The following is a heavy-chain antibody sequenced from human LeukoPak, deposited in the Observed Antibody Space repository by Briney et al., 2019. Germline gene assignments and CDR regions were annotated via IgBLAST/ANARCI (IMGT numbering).Heavy chain of an antibody. Sequence: PGGSLTLSCEGSGFRFRGAWMHWVRQAPGKGLVWVSRINSDGSSTSYADSVKGRFTISRDNAKNTLYLQMNSLRAEDTAVYYCARALVGAHDAFDIWGQGTMVTVSS. CDR3: ARALVGAHDAFDI. D-gene: IGHD1-26*01. V-gene: IGHV3-74*01. J-gene: IGHJ3*02. CDR1: GFRFRGAW. CDR2: INSDGSST.